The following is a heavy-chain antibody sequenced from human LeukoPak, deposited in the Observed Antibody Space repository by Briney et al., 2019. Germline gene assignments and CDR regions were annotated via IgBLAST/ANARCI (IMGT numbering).Heavy chain of an antibody. CDR2: MWYDGRNK. J-gene: IGHJ4*02. V-gene: IGHV3-33*06. Sequence: GGSLRLSCAASGFTLSSFGMVWVAQAPGKGLEWVTLMWYDGRNKYYADSVKGRFTISRDNSKNTLYLQMNSLRVGDTAVYYCAKSFGYSRSWFDKWGQGTLVTVSS. CDR3: AKSFGYSRSWFDK. D-gene: IGHD6-13*01. CDR1: GFTLSSFG.